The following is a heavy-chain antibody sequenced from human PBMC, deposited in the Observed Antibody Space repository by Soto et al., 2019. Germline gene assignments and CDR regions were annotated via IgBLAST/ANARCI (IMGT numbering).Heavy chain of an antibody. V-gene: IGHV4-59*08. Sequence: PSETLSLTCTVSGGSISSYYWSWIRQPLGKGLEWIGYIYYSGSTNYNPSLKSRVTISVDTSKNQFSLKLSSVTAADTAVYYCARPGRTMVRDYYMDVWGKGTTVTAP. J-gene: IGHJ6*03. D-gene: IGHD3-10*01. CDR1: GGSISSYY. CDR3: ARPGRTMVRDYYMDV. CDR2: IYYSGST.